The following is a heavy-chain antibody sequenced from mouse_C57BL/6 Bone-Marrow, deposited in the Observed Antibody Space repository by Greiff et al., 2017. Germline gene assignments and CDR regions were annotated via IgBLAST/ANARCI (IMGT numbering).Heavy chain of an antibody. CDR1: GYTFTDYY. Sequence: EVQLQQSGPELVKPGASVKISCKASGYTFTDYYMNWVKQSHGKSLEWIGDINPNNGGTSCNQKFKGKATWTVDKSSGTAYMELRSLTSEDSAVEYWGRLDYYGSSCDWYFDVGGTGTTVTGSA. CDR3: GRLDYYGSSCDWYFDV. D-gene: IGHD1-1*01. V-gene: IGHV1-26*01. J-gene: IGHJ1*03. CDR2: INPNNGGT.